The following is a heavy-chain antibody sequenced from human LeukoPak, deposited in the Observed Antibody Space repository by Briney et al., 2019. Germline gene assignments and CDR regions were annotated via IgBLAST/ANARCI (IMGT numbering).Heavy chain of an antibody. V-gene: IGHV4-34*01. CDR3: ARGPSITMVRGVISRSYNWFDP. D-gene: IGHD3-10*01. CDR2: INHSGST. J-gene: IGHJ5*02. Sequence: SETLSLTCAVYGGSFSGYYWSWIRQPPGKGLEWIGEINHSGSTNYNPSLKSRVTISVDTSKNQFSLKLSSVTAADTAVYYCARGPSITMVRGVISRSYNWFDPWGQGTLVTVSS. CDR1: GGSFSGYY.